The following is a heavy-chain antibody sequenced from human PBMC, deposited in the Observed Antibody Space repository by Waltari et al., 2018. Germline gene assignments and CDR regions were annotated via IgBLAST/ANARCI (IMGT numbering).Heavy chain of an antibody. CDR1: GFTFSSYW. V-gene: IGHV3-74*01. Sequence: EVQLVESGGGLVQPGGSLRLSCAASGFTFSSYWMHWVRPAPGQGLVCVARINSDGSSTSYADAVKGRFTISRDNSKNTLYLKMNSLRAEDTAVYYCAKAGGVVVITSYDYFDYGGQGTLVTVSS. J-gene: IGHJ4*02. CDR3: AKAGGVVVITSYDYFDY. CDR2: INSDGSST. D-gene: IGHD3-22*01.